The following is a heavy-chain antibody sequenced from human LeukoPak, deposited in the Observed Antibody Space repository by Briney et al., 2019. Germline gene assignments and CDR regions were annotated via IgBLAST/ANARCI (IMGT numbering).Heavy chain of an antibody. CDR1: GGSMSGYF. Sequence: SETLSLTCTVSGGSMSGYFWSWIRQPPGKGLEWIGYIYYSGSTNYNPSLKSRVTISVDTSKNQFSLKLSSVTAEDTAVYYCARSITSSWYGDFQHWGQGTLVTVSS. V-gene: IGHV4-59*01. J-gene: IGHJ1*01. D-gene: IGHD6-13*01. CDR2: IYYSGST. CDR3: ARSITSSWYGDFQH.